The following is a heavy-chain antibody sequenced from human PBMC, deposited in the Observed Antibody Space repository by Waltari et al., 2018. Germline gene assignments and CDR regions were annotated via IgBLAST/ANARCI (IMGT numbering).Heavy chain of an antibody. CDR1: GGSISSYY. CDR3: ARDIPTVVTPTDAFDI. V-gene: IGHV4-59*01. D-gene: IGHD4-17*01. CDR2: IYYSGST. J-gene: IGHJ3*02. Sequence: QVQLQESGPGLVKPSETLSLTCTVSGGSISSYYWSWIRQPPGKGLEWIGYIYYSGSTNYNPSLKSRVPISVDTSKNQFSLKLSSVTAADTAVYYCARDIPTVVTPTDAFDIWGQGTMVTVSS.